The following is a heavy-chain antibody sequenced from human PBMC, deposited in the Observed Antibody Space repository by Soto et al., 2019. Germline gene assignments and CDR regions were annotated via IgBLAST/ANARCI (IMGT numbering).Heavy chain of an antibody. CDR1: GYTLTNYA. J-gene: IGHJ6*03. V-gene: IGHV1-3*04. D-gene: IGHD1-26*01. CDR2: INTGNGNT. Sequence: QVQLVQSGAEVKKPGASVKVSCKASGYTLTNYAMHWVRQAPGQRLEWMGWINTGNGNTKYSQKFQGRVTITRDTSANTAYMELSSLRFEDTAVYYCARVAWDYFYIDVWGKGTTVTVSS. CDR3: ARVAWDYFYIDV.